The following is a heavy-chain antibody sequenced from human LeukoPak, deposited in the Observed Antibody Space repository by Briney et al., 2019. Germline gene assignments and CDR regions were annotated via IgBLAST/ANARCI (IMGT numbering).Heavy chain of an antibody. J-gene: IGHJ6*03. CDR1: GFTFSDYY. Sequence: GGSLRLSCAASGFTFSDYYMSWIRQAPGKGLEWVSYISSSGSTIYYADSVKGRFTISRDNAKNSLYLQMNSLRAEDTAVYYCARDRFTVCSSTSCYNCYYYMDVWGKGTTVTVSS. V-gene: IGHV3-11*01. CDR3: ARDRFTVCSSTSCYNCYYYMDV. D-gene: IGHD2-2*02. CDR2: ISSSGSTI.